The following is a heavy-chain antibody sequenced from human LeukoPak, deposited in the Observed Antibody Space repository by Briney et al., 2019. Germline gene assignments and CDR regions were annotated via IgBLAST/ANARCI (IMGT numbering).Heavy chain of an antibody. CDR1: GFTFSSYW. J-gene: IGHJ4*02. CDR2: INSDGSST. Sequence: PGGSLRLSCAASGFTFSSYWMHWVRQAPGKGLVWVSRINSDGSSTSYADSVKGRFTISRDNAKNTLYLQMNSLRGEDTAVYYCARDLELDYYDSSGYQYWGQGTLVTVSS. CDR3: ARDLELDYYDSSGYQY. V-gene: IGHV3-74*01. D-gene: IGHD3-22*01.